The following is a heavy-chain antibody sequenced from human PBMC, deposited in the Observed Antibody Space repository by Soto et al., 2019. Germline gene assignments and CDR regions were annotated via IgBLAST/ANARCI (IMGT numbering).Heavy chain of an antibody. V-gene: IGHV3-74*03. D-gene: IGHD6-19*01. Sequence: EVQLVESGGGLVQPGGSLRLSCTASDFSFSRDWVHWVRQAPGKGLEWVSRISTDGSYTAYTDSVEGRFTISRDNAKNTIFIAMNCLRVVATAVYYCASFGSAWSESRWGPGPLVTVSS. CDR1: DFSFSRDW. CDR3: ASFGSAWSESR. J-gene: IGHJ4*02. CDR2: ISTDGSYT.